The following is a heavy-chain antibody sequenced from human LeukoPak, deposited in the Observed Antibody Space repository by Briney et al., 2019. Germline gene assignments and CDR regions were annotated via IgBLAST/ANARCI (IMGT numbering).Heavy chain of an antibody. J-gene: IGHJ5*02. V-gene: IGHV4-61*02. Sequence: SETLSLTCTVSGGSITFGSYYWNWIGQPAGKTLEWIVRVYVTGITNYNPSLKSRVTISLDKARNQVSLMLTSVTAADTAVYYCARERGMRELRTWFDPWGQGSLVTVST. CDR1: GGSITFGSYY. CDR2: VYVTGIT. CDR3: ARERGMRELRTWFDP. D-gene: IGHD3-16*01.